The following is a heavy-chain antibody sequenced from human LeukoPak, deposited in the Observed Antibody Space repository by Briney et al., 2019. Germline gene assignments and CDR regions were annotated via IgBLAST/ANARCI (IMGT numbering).Heavy chain of an antibody. J-gene: IGHJ4*02. CDR1: GYTFTGYY. CDR3: ARVAGYSSSWYYFDY. V-gene: IGHV1-2*02. D-gene: IGHD6-13*01. CDR2: INPNSGGT. Sequence: ASVKVPCKASGYTFTGYYMHWVRQAPGQGLEWMGWINPNSGGTNYAQKFQGRVTMTRDTSISTAYMELSRLRSDDTAVYYCARVAGYSSSWYYFDYWGQGTLVTVSS.